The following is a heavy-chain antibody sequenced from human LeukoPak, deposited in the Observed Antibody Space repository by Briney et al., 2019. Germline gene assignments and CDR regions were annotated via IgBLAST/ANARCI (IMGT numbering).Heavy chain of an antibody. CDR3: AKEMSRWARAGGYFDS. D-gene: IGHD6-19*01. CDR1: GFTFDDYA. Sequence: GGSLSLSCAASGFTFDDYAMHWVRQAPGKGLEWVSLISWDGDSTYYADSVKGRFTISRDNSKNSLYLQMNSLRAEDTALYYCAKEMSRWARAGGYFDSWGQGNLVTGSS. CDR2: ISWDGDST. J-gene: IGHJ4*03. V-gene: IGHV3-43D*03.